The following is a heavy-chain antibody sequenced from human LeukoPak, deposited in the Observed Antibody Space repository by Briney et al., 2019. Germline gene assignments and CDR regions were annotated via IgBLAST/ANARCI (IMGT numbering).Heavy chain of an antibody. D-gene: IGHD6-19*01. CDR2: IYSGGST. J-gene: IGHJ4*02. CDR1: GFTVSSNY. V-gene: IGHV3-53*01. Sequence: GGSLRLSCAASGFTVSSNYMSWVRQAPGKGLEWVSVIYSGGSTYYADSVKGRFTISRDNSKNTLNLQMNSLRAEDTAVYYCARARGGWYVFDYWGQGTLVTVSS. CDR3: ARARGGWYVFDY.